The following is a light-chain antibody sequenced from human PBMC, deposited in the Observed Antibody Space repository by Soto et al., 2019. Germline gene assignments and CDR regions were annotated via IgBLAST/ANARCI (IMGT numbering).Light chain of an antibody. V-gene: IGKV3-15*01. Sequence: DIVMTQSPATLSVSPGERATLSCRASPSVASNLAWYQQRPGQAPRHLIYGASTRATGVPVRFSGSGSGTEFTRTISSLQSEDFAVYYCHHYNNWPHTFGGGTKVEIK. CDR1: PSVASN. CDR2: GAS. CDR3: HHYNNWPHT. J-gene: IGKJ4*01.